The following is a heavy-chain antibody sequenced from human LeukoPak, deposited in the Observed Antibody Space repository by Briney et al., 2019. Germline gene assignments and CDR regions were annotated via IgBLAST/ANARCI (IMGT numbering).Heavy chain of an antibody. CDR3: ARNSGWYGVS. CDR1: GFTLSSYE. J-gene: IGHJ1*01. CDR2: IDYSGGDT. Sequence: GGSLRLSCTASGFTLSSYEMSWIRQAPGKGLEWVSSIDYSGGDTHYADYVKGRFTISRDNTKNTLYLQLSSRRGDDTAVYYCARNSGWYGVSRGQGTLVTVSS. V-gene: IGHV3-23*01. D-gene: IGHD6-19*01.